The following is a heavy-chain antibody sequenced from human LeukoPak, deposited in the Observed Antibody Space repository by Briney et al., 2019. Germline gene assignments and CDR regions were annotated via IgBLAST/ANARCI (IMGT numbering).Heavy chain of an antibody. Sequence: PGGSLRLSCAASGFTFSSYSMNWVRQAPGKGLEWVSSISSSSSYIYYADSVKGRFTISRDNAKNSLYLQMNSLRAEDTAVYYCAKVGLTGYPYYFDYWGQGTLVTVSS. V-gene: IGHV3-21*04. CDR3: AKVGLTGYPYYFDY. CDR1: GFTFSSYS. D-gene: IGHD3-9*01. J-gene: IGHJ4*02. CDR2: ISSSSSYI.